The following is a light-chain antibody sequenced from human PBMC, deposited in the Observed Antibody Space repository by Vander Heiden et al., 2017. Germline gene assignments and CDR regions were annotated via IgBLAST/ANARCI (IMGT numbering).Light chain of an antibody. CDR3: QAWDSSTVV. J-gene: IGLJ2*01. V-gene: IGLV3-1*01. CDR2: QDS. CDR1: KLGDKY. Sequence: SYELTHPPSVSVSLGHTASIAACGDKLGDKYASWYQKKPGKYPLLVIYQDSNRPSGILERFSRSDPGNTATLTISGTQAMDEDDYYWQAWDSSTVVFGGGTKLTVL.